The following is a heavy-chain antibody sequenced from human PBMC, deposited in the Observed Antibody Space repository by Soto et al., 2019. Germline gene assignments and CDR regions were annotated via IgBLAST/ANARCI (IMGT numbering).Heavy chain of an antibody. CDR2: IIPILGIA. CDR3: ASPAGFGEPS. CDR1: GGTFSSYT. Sequence: QVQLVQSGAEVKKPGSSVKVSCKASGGTFSSYTISRVRQAPGLGLEWMGRIIPILGIANYAQKFQGRVTITADKSTSTAYMELSSLRSEDTAVYYCASPAGFGEPSWGQGTLVTVSS. J-gene: IGHJ5*02. V-gene: IGHV1-69*02. D-gene: IGHD3-10*01.